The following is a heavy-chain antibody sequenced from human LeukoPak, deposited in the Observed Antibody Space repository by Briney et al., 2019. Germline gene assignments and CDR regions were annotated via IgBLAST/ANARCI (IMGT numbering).Heavy chain of an antibody. D-gene: IGHD1-26*01. CDR2: IYYSGST. CDR1: GGSISSSSYY. CDR3: ARQRGEKGGSYYAPSFGY. V-gene: IGHV4-39*01. J-gene: IGHJ4*02. Sequence: SETLSLTCTVSGGSISSSSYYWGWIRQPPGKGLEWIGSIYYSGSTYYNPSLKSRVTISVDTSKNQFSLKLSSVTAADTAVYYCARQRGEKGGSYYAPSFGYWGQGTLVTVSS.